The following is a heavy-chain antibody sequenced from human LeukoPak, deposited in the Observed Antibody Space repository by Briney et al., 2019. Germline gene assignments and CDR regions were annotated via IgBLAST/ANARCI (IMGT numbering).Heavy chain of an antibody. V-gene: IGHV3-48*03. CDR2: ISSSGSTI. J-gene: IGHJ6*04. CDR3: AELGITMIGGV. D-gene: IGHD3-10*02. Sequence: GGSLRLSCAASGFTFSSYEMNWVRQAPEKGLEWVSYISSSGSTIYYVDSVKGRFTISRDNAKNSLYLQMNSLRAEDTAVYYCAELGITMIGGVWGKGTTVTISS. CDR1: GFTFSSYE.